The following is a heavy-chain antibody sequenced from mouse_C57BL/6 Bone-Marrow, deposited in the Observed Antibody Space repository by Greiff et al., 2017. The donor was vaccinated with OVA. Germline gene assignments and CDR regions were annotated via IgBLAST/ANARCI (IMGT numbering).Heavy chain of an antibody. D-gene: IGHD3-2*02. CDR2: IYPGDGDT. J-gene: IGHJ4*01. Sequence: QVQLQQSGPELVKPGASVKISCKASGYAFSSSWMNWVKQRPGKGLEWIGRIYPGDGDTNYNGKFKGKATLTADKSSSTAYMQLSSLTSEDSAVYFCARGAQATGYYDMDYWGQGTSVTVSS. CDR3: ARGAQATGYYDMDY. V-gene: IGHV1-82*01. CDR1: GYAFSSSW.